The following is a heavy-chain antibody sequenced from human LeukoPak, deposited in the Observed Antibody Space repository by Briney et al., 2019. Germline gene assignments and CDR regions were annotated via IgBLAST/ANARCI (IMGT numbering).Heavy chain of an antibody. CDR1: GFTFSSYA. J-gene: IGHJ4*02. D-gene: IGHD3-10*01. CDR2: ISYDGSNK. CDR3: ARDRRRYGSGSYSGVYFDY. Sequence: GGSLRLSCAASGFTFSSYAMHWVRQAPGKGLEWVAVISYDGSNKYYADSVKGRFTISRDNSKNTLYLQMNSLRAEDTAVYYCARDRRRYGSGSYSGVYFDYWSQGTLVTVSS. V-gene: IGHV3-30*04.